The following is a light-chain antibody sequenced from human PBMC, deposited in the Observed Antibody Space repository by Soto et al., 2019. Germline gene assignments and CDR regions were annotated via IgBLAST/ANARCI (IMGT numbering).Light chain of an antibody. Sequence: EIVLTQSPGTLSLSPGERATLSCRASQSVRSSYLAWYQQKLGQAPRLLIYGASSRATGIPDRFSGSGSGTDFTLTISRLEPEDFAVYYCQQYGSSPYTFGQGTKVEIK. CDR3: QQYGSSPYT. J-gene: IGKJ2*01. CDR1: QSVRSSY. CDR2: GAS. V-gene: IGKV3-20*01.